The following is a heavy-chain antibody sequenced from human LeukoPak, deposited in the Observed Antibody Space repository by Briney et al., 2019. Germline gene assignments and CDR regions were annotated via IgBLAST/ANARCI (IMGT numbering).Heavy chain of an antibody. V-gene: IGHV1-69*06. J-gene: IGHJ3*02. Sequence: ASVKVSCKASGGTFSSYAISWVRQAPGQGLEWMGGIIPIFGTANYAQKFQGRVTITADKSTSTAYMELSSLRSEDTAVYYCASDRLLSDAFDIWGQGIMVTVSS. CDR1: GGTFSSYA. D-gene: IGHD3-10*01. CDR2: IIPIFGTA. CDR3: ASDRLLSDAFDI.